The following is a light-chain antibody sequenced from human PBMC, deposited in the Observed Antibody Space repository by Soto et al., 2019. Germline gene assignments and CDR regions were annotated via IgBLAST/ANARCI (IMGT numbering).Light chain of an antibody. V-gene: IGLV1-44*01. J-gene: IGLJ1*01. CDR2: SNN. Sequence: QSVLTQPPSASGTPGQRVTIPCSGSSSNNGSNTVNWYQQLPGTAPKLLIYSNNQRPSGVPDRFSGSKSGTSASLAISGLQSEDEADYYCAAWDDSLNGLYVFGTGTKVTVL. CDR3: AAWDDSLNGLYV. CDR1: SSNNGSNT.